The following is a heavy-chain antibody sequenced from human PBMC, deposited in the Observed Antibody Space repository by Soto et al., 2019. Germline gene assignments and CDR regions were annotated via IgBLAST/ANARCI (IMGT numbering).Heavy chain of an antibody. D-gene: IGHD3-22*01. J-gene: IGHJ4*02. V-gene: IGHV5-51*01. Sequence: GESLKISCKVSGYRFTSYWVAWVRQMPGKGLEWMGIIYPGDSDTRYNPSFEGQVTISADTSISTAFLQWSSLKASDTAMYYCARHLHSYDSSGYYFDYWGQATLVTVSS. CDR3: ARHLHSYDSSGYYFDY. CDR2: IYPGDSDT. CDR1: GYRFTSYW.